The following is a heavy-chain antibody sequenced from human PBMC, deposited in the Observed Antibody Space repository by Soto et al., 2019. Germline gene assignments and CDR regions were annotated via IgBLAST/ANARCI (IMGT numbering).Heavy chain of an antibody. J-gene: IGHJ4*02. CDR2: IYPGDSDT. D-gene: IGHD2-2*02. CDR3: ARIALQPYQPLLYDLAPFDY. V-gene: IGHV5-51*01. Sequence: GESLKISCKGSGYSFTSYWIGWVRQMPGKGLEWMGIIYPGDSDTRYSPSFQGQVTISADKSISTAYLQWSSLKASDTAMYYCARIALQPYQPLLYDLAPFDYWGQGTLVTVSS. CDR1: GYSFTSYW.